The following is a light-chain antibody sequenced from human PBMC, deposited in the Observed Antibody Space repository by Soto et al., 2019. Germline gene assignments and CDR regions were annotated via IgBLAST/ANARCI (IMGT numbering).Light chain of an antibody. Sequence: EIVMTQSPATLSVSPGERATLSCRASQSVSTNLAWYQQKPGQPPRLLIYGASTRATGIPARFSGSGYGTEFTLTISSLQSEDFAVYYCQQYNNWPLTFGGGTKVEIK. CDR2: GAS. J-gene: IGKJ4*01. CDR1: QSVSTN. CDR3: QQYNNWPLT. V-gene: IGKV3-15*01.